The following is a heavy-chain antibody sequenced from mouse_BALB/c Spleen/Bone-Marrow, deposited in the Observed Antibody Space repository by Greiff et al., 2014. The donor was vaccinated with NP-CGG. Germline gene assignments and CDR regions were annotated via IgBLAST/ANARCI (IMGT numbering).Heavy chain of an antibody. D-gene: IGHD2-14*01. CDR3: ATYYRYDRRFAY. Sequence: VQLQQPGAELVKPGASVKLSCTASGFNIKDTYMHWVKQRPEQGLEWIGRIDPANGNTKYDPKFQGKATITADTSSNTAYLQLSSLTSEDTAVYYCATYYRYDRRFAYWGQGTLVTVS. CDR2: IDPANGNT. J-gene: IGHJ3*01. V-gene: IGHV14-3*02. CDR1: GFNIKDTY.